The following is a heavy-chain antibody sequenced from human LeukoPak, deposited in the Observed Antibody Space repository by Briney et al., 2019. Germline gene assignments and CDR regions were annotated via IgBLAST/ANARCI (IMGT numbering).Heavy chain of an antibody. J-gene: IGHJ4*02. D-gene: IGHD2-15*01. Sequence: GGSLRLSCAASGFTFSSYDMHWVRQATGKGLEWVSAIGTAGDTYYPGSVKGRFTISRENAKNSLYLQMNSLRAGDTAVYYCARGGSRGSSGYFDYWGQGTLVTVSS. CDR3: ARGGSRGSSGYFDY. CDR2: IGTAGDT. CDR1: GFTFSSYD. V-gene: IGHV3-13*01.